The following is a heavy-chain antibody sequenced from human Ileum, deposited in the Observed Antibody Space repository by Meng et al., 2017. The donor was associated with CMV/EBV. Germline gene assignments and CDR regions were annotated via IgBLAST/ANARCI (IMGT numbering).Heavy chain of an antibody. J-gene: IGHJ4*02. CDR2: ISASGHNT. Sequence: GESLKISCAASGFTFTTYAMTWARQAPGKGLEWVSAISASGHNTYYSDSVKGRFTISRDNSGNTLYLQMNNMRVEDTAVYYCANGREGSQVYFDYWGQGRLVTVSS. V-gene: IGHV3-23*01. D-gene: IGHD2-8*01. CDR3: ANGREGSQVYFDY. CDR1: GFTFTTYA.